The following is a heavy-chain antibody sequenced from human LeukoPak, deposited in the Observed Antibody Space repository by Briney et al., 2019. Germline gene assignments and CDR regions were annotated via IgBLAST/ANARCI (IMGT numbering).Heavy chain of an antibody. J-gene: IGHJ4*02. V-gene: IGHV3-33*01. Sequence: PGGSLRLSCAASGFTFSSYGMHWVRQAPGKGLEWVAVIWYDGSNKYYADSVKGRFTISRDNSKNTLYLQMNSLRAEDTAVYYCARLACSSSTCSFDYWGQGTPVTVSS. CDR3: ARLACSSSTCSFDY. CDR1: GFTFSSYG. CDR2: IWYDGSNK. D-gene: IGHD2-2*01.